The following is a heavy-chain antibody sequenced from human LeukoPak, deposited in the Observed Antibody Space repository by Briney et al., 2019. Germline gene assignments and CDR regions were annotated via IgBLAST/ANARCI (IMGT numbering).Heavy chain of an antibody. J-gene: IGHJ4*02. V-gene: IGHV3-15*01. CDR1: GFTFSNAW. CDR2: IKSKTDGGTT. CDR3: TTADPPDYFDY. Sequence: KTGGSLRLSCAASGFTFSNAWMSWVRQAPGKGLEWVGRIKSKTDGGTTDYAAPVKRRFTISRDDSKNTLYLQMNSLKTEDTAVYYCTTADPPDYFDYWGQGTLVSVSS.